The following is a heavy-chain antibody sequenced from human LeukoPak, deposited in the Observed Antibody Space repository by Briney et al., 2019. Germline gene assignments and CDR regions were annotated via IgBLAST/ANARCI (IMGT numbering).Heavy chain of an antibody. CDR3: ARLIRKVLYYFDY. V-gene: IGHV4-39*01. CDR2: IYYSGST. Sequence: SETLSLTCTVSGGSISSSSYYWGWIRQPPGKGLEWIGSIYYSGSTYYNPSLKSRVTISVDTSKNQFSLKLSSATAADTAVYYCARLIRKVLYYFDYWGQGTLVTVSS. CDR1: GGSISSSSYY. J-gene: IGHJ4*02.